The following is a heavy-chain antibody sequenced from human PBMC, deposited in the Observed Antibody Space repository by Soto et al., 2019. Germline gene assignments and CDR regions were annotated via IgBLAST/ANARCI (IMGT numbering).Heavy chain of an antibody. Sequence: VGSLRHSWAASGLTCSSYAMSWVRQATGKGLEWVSAISGSGGSTYYADSVKGRFTISRDNSKNTLYLQMNSLRAEDTAVYYCAKVIVGRGAIAGAGTFAFDIWGQGTMVTVSS. J-gene: IGHJ3*02. V-gene: IGHV3-23*01. D-gene: IGHD6-19*01. CDR1: GLTCSSYA. CDR2: ISGSGGST. CDR3: AKVIVGRGAIAGAGTFAFDI.